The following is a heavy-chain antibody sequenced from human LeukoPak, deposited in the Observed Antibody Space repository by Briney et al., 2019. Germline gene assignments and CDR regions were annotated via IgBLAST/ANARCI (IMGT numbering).Heavy chain of an antibody. CDR2: IYTSGST. CDR1: GGSISSGSYY. Sequence: SETLSLTCTVSGGSISSGSYYWSWIRQPAGKGLEWIGRIYTSGSTNYNPSLKSRVTISVDTSKNQFSLKLSSVTAAHTAVYYCARGGITMVRGVIISSYFDYWGQGTLVTVSS. CDR3: ARGGITMVRGVIISSYFDY. D-gene: IGHD3-10*01. J-gene: IGHJ4*02. V-gene: IGHV4-61*02.